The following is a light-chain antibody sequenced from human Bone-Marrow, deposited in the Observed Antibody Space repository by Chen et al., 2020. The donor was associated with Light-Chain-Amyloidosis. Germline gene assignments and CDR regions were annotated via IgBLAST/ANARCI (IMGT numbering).Light chain of an antibody. V-gene: IGLV2-14*01. CDR3: RADISSSTLVV. CDR1: SSDVGAYNY. Sequence: QSALTQPASVSGSPGQSITISCTGTSSDVGAYNYVSWYQQHPGKAPKLMIYDVSNRPSGVPAPCSGSKSGNTASLTISGLQAEDEAEYHCRADISSSTLVVFGGGTKLTGL. CDR2: DVS. J-gene: IGLJ2*01.